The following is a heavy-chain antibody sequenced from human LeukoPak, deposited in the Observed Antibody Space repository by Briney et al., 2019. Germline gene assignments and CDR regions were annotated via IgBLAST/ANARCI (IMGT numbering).Heavy chain of an antibody. J-gene: IGHJ5*02. CDR2: ISRSSTTI. V-gene: IGHV3-48*01. Sequence: PGGSLRLSCAASGFTFSTYSINWVRQAPGKGLEWGSYISRSSTTIYYADSVKGRFTISRDNAKNSLYLQMNSLRGEDTAVYYCAKDLVGATASWGQGTLVTVSS. CDR3: AKDLVGATAS. CDR1: GFTFSTYS. D-gene: IGHD1-26*01.